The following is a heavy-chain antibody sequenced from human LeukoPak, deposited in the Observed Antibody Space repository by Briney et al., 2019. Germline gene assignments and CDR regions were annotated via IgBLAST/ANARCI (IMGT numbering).Heavy chain of an antibody. CDR3: ARDSRLWYSSGWYYFDY. D-gene: IGHD6-19*01. CDR2: IYTSGST. J-gene: IGHJ4*02. CDR1: GCSISSYY. Sequence: PSETLSLTCTVSGCSISSYYWSWIRQPAGKGLEWIGRIYTSGSTNYNPSLKSRVTMSVDTSKNQFSLKLSSVTAADTAVYYCARDSRLWYSSGWYYFDYWGQGTLVTVSS. V-gene: IGHV4-4*07.